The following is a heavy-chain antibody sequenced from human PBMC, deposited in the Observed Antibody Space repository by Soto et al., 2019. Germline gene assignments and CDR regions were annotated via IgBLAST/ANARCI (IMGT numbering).Heavy chain of an antibody. Sequence: QVQLQESGPGLVKPSETLSLTCTVSGGSISSYYWSWIRQPPGKVLEWIGHIYYSGSTNYNPSLKSRVTISVDTSKNQFSLKLSSVTAADTAVYYCARNADFWSGYHDYWGQGTLVTVSS. V-gene: IGHV4-59*01. CDR2: IYYSGST. CDR1: GGSISSYY. CDR3: ARNADFWSGYHDY. D-gene: IGHD3-3*01. J-gene: IGHJ4*02.